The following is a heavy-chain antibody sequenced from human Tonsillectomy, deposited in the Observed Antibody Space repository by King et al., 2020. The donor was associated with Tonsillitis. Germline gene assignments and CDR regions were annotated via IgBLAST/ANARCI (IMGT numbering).Heavy chain of an antibody. J-gene: IGHJ3*02. CDR3: ARDLSPARRDDAFDI. CDR2: IDYSVST. CDR1: GGSISSYY. Sequence: VQLQESGPGLVKPSETLSLTCTVSGGSISSYYLSWIRQPPGKGLEWIGYIDYSVSTNYNPSLKSRVTISVDTSKNQFSLKLSSLTAADTAVYYCARDLSPARRDDAFDIWGQGTMVTVSS. D-gene: IGHD6-6*01. V-gene: IGHV4-59*01.